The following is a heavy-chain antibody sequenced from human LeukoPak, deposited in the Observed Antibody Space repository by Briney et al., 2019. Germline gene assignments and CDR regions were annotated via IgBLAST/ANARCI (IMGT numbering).Heavy chain of an antibody. CDR2: INPSGGNA. CDR3: ARQRGGQYEDGFDM. CDR1: GYTFTGYY. J-gene: IGHJ3*02. Sequence: ASVKVSCKASGYTFTGYYMHWVRQAPGQGLEWMGIINPSGGNANYAQEFQGRVIMTRDTSTSTVYMEISSLRSEDTALYYCARQRGGQYEDGFDMWGQGTMVTVSS. D-gene: IGHD2-8*01. V-gene: IGHV1-46*01.